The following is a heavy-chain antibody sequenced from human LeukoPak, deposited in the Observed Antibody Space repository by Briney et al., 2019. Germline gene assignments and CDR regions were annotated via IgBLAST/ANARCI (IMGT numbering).Heavy chain of an antibody. D-gene: IGHD1-26*01. CDR3: XXXXXXXGYXXXXY. CDR2: IYYSGST. J-gene: IGHJ4*02. Sequence: XXVXGGSIXSSYYWGWIRQPPGKGLEWIGSIYYSGSTYYNPSLKSRVTISVDTSKNQFSLKLSSVTAADTAVYYXXXXXXXXGYXXXXYWGQGXLXTVSS. V-gene: IGHV4-39*07. CDR1: GGSIXSSYY.